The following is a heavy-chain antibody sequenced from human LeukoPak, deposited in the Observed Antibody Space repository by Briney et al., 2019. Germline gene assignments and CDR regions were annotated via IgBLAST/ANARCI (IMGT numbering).Heavy chain of an antibody. CDR2: ISSSSSTI. J-gene: IGHJ6*02. Sequence: GGSLRLSCAASGFTFSSYSMNWVRQAPGKGLEWVSYISSSSSTIYYADSVKGRFTISRDNAKNSLYLQMNSLRAEDTAVYYCAVKPGIAAAAPSYLNMDVWGQGTTVTVSS. CDR3: AVKPGIAAAAPSYLNMDV. D-gene: IGHD6-13*01. V-gene: IGHV3-48*04. CDR1: GFTFSSYS.